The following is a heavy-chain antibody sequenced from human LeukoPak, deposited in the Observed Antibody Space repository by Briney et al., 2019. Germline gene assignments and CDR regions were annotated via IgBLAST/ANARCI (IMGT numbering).Heavy chain of an antibody. Sequence: GGSLRLSCAASGFTFSSYSMNWVRQAPGKGLEWVSYISSSSSTIYYADSVKSRFTISRDNAKNSLYLQMNSLRAEDTAVYYCTRDPRRLDYWGQGTLVTVSS. J-gene: IGHJ4*02. CDR2: ISSSSSTI. CDR3: TRDPRRLDY. V-gene: IGHV3-48*04. CDR1: GFTFSSYS.